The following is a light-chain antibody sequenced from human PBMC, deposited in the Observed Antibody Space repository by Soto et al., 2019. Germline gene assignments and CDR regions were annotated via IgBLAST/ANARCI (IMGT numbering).Light chain of an antibody. CDR2: DAS. Sequence: DIQMTQSPSSLSASIGDRVSFTCQASQDISKFLNWYQHKPGQAPSLLIYDASKSHFGVPSRFSGSGYGTDFTLTITTLQPEDVGIYYCQQCHATPLTFGQGTRLEIK. CDR3: QQCHATPLT. V-gene: IGKV1-39*01. J-gene: IGKJ5*01. CDR1: QDISKF.